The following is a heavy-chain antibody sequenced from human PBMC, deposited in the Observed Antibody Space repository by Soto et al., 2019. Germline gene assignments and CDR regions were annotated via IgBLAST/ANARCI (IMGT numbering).Heavy chain of an antibody. D-gene: IGHD3-10*01. CDR3: ARGDGKARTYYYGSGSYFGNNWFDP. V-gene: IGHV4-30-2*01. CDR1: GGSISSGGYS. Sequence: PSETLSLTCAVSGGSISSGGYSWSWIRQPPGKGLEWIGYIYHSGSTYYNPSLKSRVTISVDRSKNQFSLKLSSVTAADTAVYYCARGDGKARTYYYGSGSYFGNNWFDPWGQGTLVTVSS. J-gene: IGHJ5*02. CDR2: IYHSGST.